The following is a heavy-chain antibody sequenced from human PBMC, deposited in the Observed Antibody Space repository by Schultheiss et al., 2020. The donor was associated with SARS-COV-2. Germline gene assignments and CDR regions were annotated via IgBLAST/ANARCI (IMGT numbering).Heavy chain of an antibody. Sequence: GGSLRLSCAASGFTVSSNYMSWVRQAPGKGLEWVSVIYSGGSTYYADSVKGRFTISRDNSKNTLYLQMNSLRAEDTAVYYCAREFYYDILTGYYKGDPLDYWGQGTLVTVSS. CDR2: IYSGGST. D-gene: IGHD3-9*01. CDR3: AREFYYDILTGYYKGDPLDY. CDR1: GFTVSSNY. V-gene: IGHV3-53*05. J-gene: IGHJ4*02.